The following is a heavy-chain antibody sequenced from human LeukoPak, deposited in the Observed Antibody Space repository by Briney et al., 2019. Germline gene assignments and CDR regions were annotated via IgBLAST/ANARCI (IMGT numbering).Heavy chain of an antibody. CDR3: AKDDDVSSRYSRFEN. J-gene: IGHJ4*02. Sequence: GGSLRLSCAASGFTFSSYAMHWVRQAPGKGLEWVAVIWSAENNKCYADSVQGRFTISRDNSKNTVFLQMNSLRAEDTAVYYCAKDDDVSSRYSRFENWGQGTLVTVSS. V-gene: IGHV3-33*06. CDR2: IWSAENNK. D-gene: IGHD3-22*01. CDR1: GFTFSSYA.